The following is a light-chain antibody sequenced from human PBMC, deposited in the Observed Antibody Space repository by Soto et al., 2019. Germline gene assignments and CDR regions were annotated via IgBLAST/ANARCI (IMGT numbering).Light chain of an antibody. V-gene: IGKV3-20*01. J-gene: IGKJ2*01. CDR2: DTS. CDR1: QSVSSSY. Sequence: EIVLTHSPGTLSLSPGERVTLSCRASQSVSSSYLGWFQQRPGQAPRLLIYDTSNRATGIPDRFSGSGSGTDFTLTISRLEPEDFAVYYCHQYTGPPYTVGQGTKLEIK. CDR3: HQYTGPPYT.